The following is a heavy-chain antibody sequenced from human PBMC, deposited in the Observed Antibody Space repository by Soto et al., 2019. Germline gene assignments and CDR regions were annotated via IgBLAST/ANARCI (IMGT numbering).Heavy chain of an antibody. J-gene: IGHJ4*02. D-gene: IGHD5-18*01. Sequence: HPGGSLTLSCAASGFTFSSYGMNWVRQAPGKGLEWVAVVSYDEITKYYADSVKGRFTISRDNSKNTVYLQMNSLRPEDTAVYYCAKPLGLLRRAMAQGSDYWGQGTLVTVSS. CDR3: AKPLGLLRRAMAQGSDY. V-gene: IGHV3-30*18. CDR2: VSYDEITK. CDR1: GFTFSSYG.